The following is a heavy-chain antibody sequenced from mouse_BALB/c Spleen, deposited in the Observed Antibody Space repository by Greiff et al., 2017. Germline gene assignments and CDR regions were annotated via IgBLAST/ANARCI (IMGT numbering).Heavy chain of an antibody. D-gene: IGHD2-2*01. CDR3: ARGGGYAWFAY. CDR1: GFNIKDTY. J-gene: IGHJ3*01. Sequence: EVQRVESGAELVKPGASVKLSCTASGFNIKDTYMHWVKQRPEQGLEWIGRIDPANGNTKYDPKFQGKATITADTSSNTAYLQLSSLTSEDTAVYYCARGGGYAWFAYWGQGTLVTVSA. CDR2: IDPANGNT. V-gene: IGHV14-3*02.